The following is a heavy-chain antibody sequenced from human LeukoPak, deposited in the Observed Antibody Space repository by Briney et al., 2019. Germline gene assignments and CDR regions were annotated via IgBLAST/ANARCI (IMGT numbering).Heavy chain of an antibody. V-gene: IGHV4-59*08. CDR1: GGSISSYY. J-gene: IGHJ4*02. CDR3: ARNRGRGPFDY. D-gene: IGHD5-12*01. CDR2: IYYSGST. Sequence: PSETLFLTCTVSGGSISSYYWSWIRQPPGKGLEWIGYIYYSGSTNYNPSLKSRVTISVDTSKNQFSLKLSSVTAADTAVYYCARNRGRGPFDYWGQGTLVTVSS.